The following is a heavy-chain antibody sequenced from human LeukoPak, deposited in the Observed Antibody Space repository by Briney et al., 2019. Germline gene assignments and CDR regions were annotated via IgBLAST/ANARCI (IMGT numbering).Heavy chain of an antibody. V-gene: IGHV4-34*01. J-gene: IGHJ3*02. Sequence: PSETLSLTCAVYGGSFSGYYWSWIRQPPGKGLEWIGEINHSGSTNYNPSLKSRVTISVDTSENQFSLKLSSVTAADTAVDYCARGAGYVLRYFDWLSPHSNAFDIWGQGTMVTVSS. D-gene: IGHD3-9*01. CDR3: ARGAGYVLRYFDWLSPHSNAFDI. CDR2: INHSGST. CDR1: GGSFSGYY.